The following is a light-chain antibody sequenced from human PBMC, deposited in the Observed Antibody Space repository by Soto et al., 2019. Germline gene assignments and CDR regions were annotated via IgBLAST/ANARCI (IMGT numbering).Light chain of an antibody. Sequence: EIVLTQSPATLSLSPGERATLSCRASQSVSSYLAWYQQKPGQAPRLLIYDASNRATGIPARFSGSGSGTDFTLTSISLEPEDFAVYYCQQRSNWPTFGQGTKVEIK. CDR2: DAS. CDR1: QSVSSY. V-gene: IGKV3-11*01. CDR3: QQRSNWPT. J-gene: IGKJ1*01.